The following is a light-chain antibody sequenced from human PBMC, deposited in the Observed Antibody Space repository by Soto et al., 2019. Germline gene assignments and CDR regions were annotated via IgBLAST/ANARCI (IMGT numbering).Light chain of an antibody. CDR3: QQYYGTPWT. J-gene: IGKJ1*01. V-gene: IGKV4-1*01. Sequence: DIVMTQSPDSLAVSLGERATINCKSSQSVLYSSNNKNYLAWYQQKPGQPPKLLIYWASTRESGVPDRFSGSGSGIDFTLTISSLQAEDVAVYYCQQYYGTPWTFGQGPKVEIK. CDR1: QSVLYSSNNKNY. CDR2: WAS.